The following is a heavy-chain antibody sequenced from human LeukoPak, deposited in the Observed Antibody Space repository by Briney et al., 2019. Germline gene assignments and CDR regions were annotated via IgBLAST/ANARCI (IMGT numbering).Heavy chain of an antibody. CDR2: IKQDGSEK. CDR1: GFTFSSYW. Sequence: GGSLRLSCAASGFTFSSYWMSWVRQAPGKGVEWLANIKQDGSEKYYVDSVKGRFTISRDNAKNSLYLQMNSLRAEDTAVYYCARDRGVVPAASRFDPWGQGTLVTVSS. J-gene: IGHJ5*02. CDR3: ARDRGVVPAASRFDP. V-gene: IGHV3-7*01. D-gene: IGHD2-2*01.